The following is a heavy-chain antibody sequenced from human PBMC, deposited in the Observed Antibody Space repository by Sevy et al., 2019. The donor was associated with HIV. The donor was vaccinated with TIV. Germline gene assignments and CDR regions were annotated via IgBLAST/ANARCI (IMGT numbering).Heavy chain of an antibody. V-gene: IGHV5-51*01. CDR3: XXXXXDLGFNY. Sequence: GESLKISCKGSGYIFPTYWIGWVRQMPGKGLEWMGIIYPGDSDTRYSPSFQGQVTISADKSITTAYLQWTSLKASDXXXXXXXXXXXDLGFNYWGQGTLVTVSS. CDR2: IYPGDSDT. CDR1: GYIFPTYW. J-gene: IGHJ4*02.